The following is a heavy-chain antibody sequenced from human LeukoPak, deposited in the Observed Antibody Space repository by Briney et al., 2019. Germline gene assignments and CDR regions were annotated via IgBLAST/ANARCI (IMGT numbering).Heavy chain of an antibody. J-gene: IGHJ4*02. D-gene: IGHD3/OR15-3a*01. CDR3: ATSYDMGWLIGY. CDR1: GFTFGDTW. V-gene: IGHV3-7*03. Sequence: GGSLRLSCAASGFTFGDTWMNRVRQVPGQGLEWVANIKQDGSEKFYVASVKGRFTISRDNGKSSLYLQMNSLRAEDTALYYCATSYDMGWLIGYWGQGTLVTVSS. CDR2: IKQDGSEK.